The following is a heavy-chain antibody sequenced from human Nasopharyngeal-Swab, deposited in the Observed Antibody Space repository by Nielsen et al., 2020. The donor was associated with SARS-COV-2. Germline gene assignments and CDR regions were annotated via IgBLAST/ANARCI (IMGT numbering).Heavy chain of an antibody. Sequence: SVKVSCKASGGTFSSYAISWVRQAPGQGLEWMGGIIPIFGTANYAQKFQSRVTITADESTSTAYMELSSLRSEDTAVYYCARGRLVRVGAINFDYWGQGTLVTVSS. D-gene: IGHD1-26*01. J-gene: IGHJ4*02. CDR1: GGTFSSYA. CDR3: ARGRLVRVGAINFDY. CDR2: IIPIFGTA. V-gene: IGHV1-69*13.